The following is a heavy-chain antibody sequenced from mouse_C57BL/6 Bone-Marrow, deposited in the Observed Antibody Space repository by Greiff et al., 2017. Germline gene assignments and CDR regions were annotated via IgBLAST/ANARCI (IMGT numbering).Heavy chain of an antibody. D-gene: IGHD2-12*01. CDR1: GFTFSSYA. Sequence: EVKLEESGGGLVKPGGSLKLSCAASGFTFSSYAMSWVRQTPEKRLEWVATISDGGSYTYYPDNVKGRFTISRDNAKNNLYLQMSHLKSEDTAMYYCARLRRVPDWGQGTTLTVSS. CDR2: ISDGGSYT. J-gene: IGHJ2*01. V-gene: IGHV5-4*03. CDR3: ARLRRVPD.